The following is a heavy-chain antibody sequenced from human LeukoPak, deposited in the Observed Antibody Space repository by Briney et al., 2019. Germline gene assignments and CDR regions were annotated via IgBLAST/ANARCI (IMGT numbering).Heavy chain of an antibody. CDR3: ARVGGSPYYFDY. V-gene: IGHV1-2*02. CDR1: GYTFTGYY. J-gene: IGHJ4*02. Sequence: ASVKVSCKASGYTFTGYYMHWVRQAPGQGLEWMGWINPNSGGTNYAQKFQGRVTMTRDTSISTAYMELSSLRSEDTAVYYCARVGGSPYYFDYWGQGTLVTVSS. D-gene: IGHD6-19*01. CDR2: INPNSGGT.